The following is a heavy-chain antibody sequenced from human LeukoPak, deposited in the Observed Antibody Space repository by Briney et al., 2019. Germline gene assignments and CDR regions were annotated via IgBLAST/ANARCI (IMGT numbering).Heavy chain of an antibody. CDR2: ISYDGSNT. D-gene: IGHD3-10*01. CDR1: GFTLSSYA. J-gene: IGHJ4*01. CDR3: ARAFTSRIRKGLWFGDPL. V-gene: IGHV3-30-3*01. Sequence: GGSLRLSCAASGFTLSSYAMHWVRLAPGKGLEWVAVISYDGSNTYYADSMKGRVTISRDNSKNTLSLQMNSLGGDDTGVYYCARAFTSRIRKGLWFGDPLWGQGTLVTVSS.